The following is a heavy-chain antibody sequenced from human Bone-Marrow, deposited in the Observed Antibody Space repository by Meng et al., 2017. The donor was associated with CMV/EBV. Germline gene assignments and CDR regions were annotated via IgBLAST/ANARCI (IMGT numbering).Heavy chain of an antibody. Sequence: GGSRRLSCAASRFTFSRYSMHWVRQAPGKGLEWVAVISYDGDNKHYADSVKGRFTVSRDNAKNTLYLQMNSLRTEDTAIYYCARAKDDFWSGFDYWGQGTLVTVSS. CDR2: ISYDGDNK. V-gene: IGHV3-30*04. D-gene: IGHD3-3*01. CDR1: RFTFSRYS. CDR3: ARAKDDFWSGFDY. J-gene: IGHJ4*02.